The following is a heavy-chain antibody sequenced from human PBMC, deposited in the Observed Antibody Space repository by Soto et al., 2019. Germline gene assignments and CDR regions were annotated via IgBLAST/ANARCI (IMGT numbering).Heavy chain of an antibody. Sequence: QVQLQQWGAGLLKPSETLSLTCAVYGGSFSGYYWSWIRQPPGKGLEWIGEINHSGSANYNPSLKSRVDIPVDTSKNPFSLQLTSVTAADTAVYYCARGLTYRRSWFPFDAWGQGTLVTVSS. CDR1: GGSFSGYY. CDR2: INHSGSA. D-gene: IGHD6-13*01. CDR3: ARGLTYRRSWFPFDA. J-gene: IGHJ4*02. V-gene: IGHV4-34*01.